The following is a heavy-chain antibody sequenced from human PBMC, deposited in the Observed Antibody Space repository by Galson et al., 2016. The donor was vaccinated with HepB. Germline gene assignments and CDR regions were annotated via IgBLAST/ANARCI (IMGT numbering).Heavy chain of an antibody. D-gene: IGHD2-15*01. CDR1: GSTFSGYA. J-gene: IGHJ4*02. Sequence: SLRLSCAASGSTFSGYAMHWVRRAPGKGLEWVAVISYDGNNTYYADSVKGRFTISRDNSKNTLFLQMNSLRLEDTAVYYCARDRLDMIVVEAANFDYWGQGTLVTVSS. CDR2: ISYDGNNT. V-gene: IGHV3-30-3*01. CDR3: ARDRLDMIVVEAANFDY.